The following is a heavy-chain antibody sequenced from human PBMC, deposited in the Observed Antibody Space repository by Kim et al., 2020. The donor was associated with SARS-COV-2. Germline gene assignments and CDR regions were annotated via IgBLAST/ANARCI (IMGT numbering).Heavy chain of an antibody. J-gene: IGHJ6*02. CDR2: INPSGGST. V-gene: IGHV1-46*01. D-gene: IGHD3-10*01. Sequence: ASVKVSCKASGYTCTSYYMHWVRQAPGQGLEWMGIINPSGGSTSYAQKFQGRVTMTRDTSTSTVYMELSSLRSEDTAVYYCASKLHLSGSYYNGDYYGMDVWGQGTTVTVSS. CDR3: ASKLHLSGSYYNGDYYGMDV. CDR1: GYTCTSYY.